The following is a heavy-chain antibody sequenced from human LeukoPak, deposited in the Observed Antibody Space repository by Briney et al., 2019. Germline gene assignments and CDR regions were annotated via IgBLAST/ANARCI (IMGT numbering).Heavy chain of an antibody. D-gene: IGHD2-15*01. Sequence: PSETLSLTCTVSGGSISSYLYWSWIRQPPGKGLEWIGFIYYSGSTNYNPSLKSRVTISVDSSKKQFSLKLSSVTAADTAVYYCARQAYCSGTTCYPFDYWGQGTLVTVSS. CDR3: ARQAYCSGTTCYPFDY. V-gene: IGHV4-59*08. CDR2: IYYSGST. J-gene: IGHJ4*02. CDR1: GGSISSYLY.